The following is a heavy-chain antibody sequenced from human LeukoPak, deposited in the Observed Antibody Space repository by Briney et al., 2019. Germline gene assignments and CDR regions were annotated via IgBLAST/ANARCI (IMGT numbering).Heavy chain of an antibody. CDR2: IKSKTDGGTT. CDR3: TTDIVEDTIFGVVIIPENDY. Sequence: GGSLRLSCAASGFTFSSYSMNWVRQAPGKGLEWVGRIKSKTDGGTTDYAAPVKGRFTISRDDSKNTLYLQMNSLKTEDTAVYYCTTDIVEDTIFGVVIIPENDYWGQGTLVTVSS. D-gene: IGHD3-3*01. V-gene: IGHV3-15*07. J-gene: IGHJ4*02. CDR1: GFTFSSYS.